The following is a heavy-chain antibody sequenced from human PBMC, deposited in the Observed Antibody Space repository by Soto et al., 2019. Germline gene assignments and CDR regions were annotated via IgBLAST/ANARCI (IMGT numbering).Heavy chain of an antibody. D-gene: IGHD3-10*01. CDR2: IYWDDDK. CDR3: AHIHRASGGLFDY. CDR1: GFSLDTSGVA. Sequence: QITLKESGPTLVKPTQTLTLTCTFSGFSLDTSGVAVGWIRQPPGKGLEWLSVIYWDDDKRSSPSLRSRLTITKATSKTQVVLKMTNMAPADTATYYCAHIHRASGGLFDYWGQGTLVTVSS. J-gene: IGHJ4*02. V-gene: IGHV2-5*02.